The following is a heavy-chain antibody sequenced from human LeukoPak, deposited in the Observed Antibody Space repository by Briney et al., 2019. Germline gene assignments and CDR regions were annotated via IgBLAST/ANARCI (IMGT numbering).Heavy chain of an antibody. CDR2: VDPEDGET. Sequence: VASVKISCKASGYTLTDYYMHWVQQAPGKGLEWMGLVDPEDGETIYAEKFQGRVTITADTSTDTAYMELSSLRSEDTAVYYCAALPADYGGNNPFDYWGQGTLVTVSS. D-gene: IGHD4-23*01. CDR3: AALPADYGGNNPFDY. V-gene: IGHV1-69-2*01. J-gene: IGHJ4*02. CDR1: GYTLTDYY.